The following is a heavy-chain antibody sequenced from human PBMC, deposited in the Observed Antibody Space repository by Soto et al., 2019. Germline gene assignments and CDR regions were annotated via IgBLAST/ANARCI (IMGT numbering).Heavy chain of an antibody. J-gene: IGHJ5*02. CDR2: IHHSGST. Sequence: SETLSLTCAVSGYSIRSDYYGGWIRKPPGKGLEWIGRIHHSGSTSYNPSLKRRVTISVDTSKTQFSLKLSSVTAADTAVYYCARGGIVVVVAVPHWLDPCGQGTLVTVSS. D-gene: IGHD2-15*01. CDR1: GYSIRSDYY. CDR3: ARGGIVVVVAVPHWLDP. V-gene: IGHV4-38-2*01.